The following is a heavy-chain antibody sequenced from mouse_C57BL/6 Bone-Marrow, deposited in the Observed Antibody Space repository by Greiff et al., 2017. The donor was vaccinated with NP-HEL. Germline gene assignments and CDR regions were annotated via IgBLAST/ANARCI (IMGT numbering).Heavy chain of an antibody. CDR3: ARYRYYGSFDY. CDR2: IDPSDSET. CDR1: GYTFTSYW. V-gene: IGHV1-52*01. Sequence: QVQLKQSGAELVRPGSSVKLSCKASGYTFTSYWMHWVKQRPIQGLEWIGNIDPSDSETHYNQKFKDKATLTVDKSSSTAYMQLSSLTSEDSAVYYCARYRYYGSFDYWGQGTTLTVSS. D-gene: IGHD1-1*01. J-gene: IGHJ2*01.